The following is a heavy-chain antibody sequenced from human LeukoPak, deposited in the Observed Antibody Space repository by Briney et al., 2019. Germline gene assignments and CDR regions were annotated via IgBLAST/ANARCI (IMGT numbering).Heavy chain of an antibody. CDR3: AREKGAMVQGVIRPGYYYGMDV. V-gene: IGHV1-8*01. CDR2: MNPNSGNT. CDR1: GYTFTSYD. J-gene: IGHJ6*02. D-gene: IGHD3-10*01. Sequence: GASVKVPCKASGYTFTSYDINWVRQATGQGLEWMGWMNPNSGNTGYAQKFQGRVTMTRNTSISTAYMELSSLRSEDTAVYYCAREKGAMVQGVIRPGYYYGMDVWGQGTTVTVSS.